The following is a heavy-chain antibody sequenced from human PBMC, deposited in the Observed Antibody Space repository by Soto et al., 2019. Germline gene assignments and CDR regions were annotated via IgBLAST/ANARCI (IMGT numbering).Heavy chain of an antibody. D-gene: IGHD3-22*01. CDR2: IIPLFGSA. CDR3: AREGGKKGTYYYDSSVSYYGMDV. J-gene: IGHJ6*02. CDR1: GGTFSSYA. Sequence: QVQLVQSGAEVKKPGSSVKVSCKASGGTFSSYALSWVRQAPGQGLEWMGGIIPLFGSANYAQKFQGRVTITAAESTSTAYMELSSLRSEDTAVYYCAREGGKKGTYYYDSSVSYYGMDVWGQGTTVTVSS. V-gene: IGHV1-69*01.